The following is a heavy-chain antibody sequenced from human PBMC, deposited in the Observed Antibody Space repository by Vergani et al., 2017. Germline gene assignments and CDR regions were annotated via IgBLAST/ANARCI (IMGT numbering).Heavy chain of an antibody. V-gene: IGHV4-34*01. J-gene: IGHJ4*02. D-gene: IGHD4-17*01. Sequence: QVQLQQWGAGLLKPSETLSLTCAVYGGSFSGYYWSWIRQPPGKGLEWIGEINHSGSTNYNPSLKSRVTISVDTSKNQFSLKLSSVTAADTAVYYCASLGRRLADYDYWGQGTLVTVSS. CDR3: ASLGRRLADYDY. CDR2: INHSGST. CDR1: GGSFSGYY.